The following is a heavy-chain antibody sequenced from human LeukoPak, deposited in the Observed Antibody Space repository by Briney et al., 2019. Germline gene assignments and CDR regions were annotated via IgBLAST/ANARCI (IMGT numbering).Heavy chain of an antibody. CDR3: ARNLGYCSSTSCYTWFDP. V-gene: IGHV4-59*01. CDR1: GGSLSSYY. J-gene: IGHJ5*02. Sequence: SETLSLTCTVSGGSLSSYYWSWIRQPPGEGLEWIGYVYYSGNTNYNPSLKSRVTISVDTSKNQFSLKLSSVTAADTAVYNCARNLGYCSSTSCYTWFDPWGQGTLVTVSS. D-gene: IGHD2-2*02. CDR2: VYYSGNT.